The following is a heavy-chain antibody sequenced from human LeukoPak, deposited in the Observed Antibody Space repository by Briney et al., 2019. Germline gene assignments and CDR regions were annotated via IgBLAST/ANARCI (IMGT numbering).Heavy chain of an antibody. Sequence: GGSLRLSCAASGFTFSSYAMSWVRQAPGKGLEWVSLISGDGDSTYFADSVKGRFTISRDNSKNSLYLQMNSLRTEDTALYYCAKDILLFGGLDVWGQGTTVTVSS. CDR2: ISGDGDST. CDR3: AKDILLFGGLDV. D-gene: IGHD3-10*01. J-gene: IGHJ6*02. CDR1: GFTFSSYA. V-gene: IGHV3-43*02.